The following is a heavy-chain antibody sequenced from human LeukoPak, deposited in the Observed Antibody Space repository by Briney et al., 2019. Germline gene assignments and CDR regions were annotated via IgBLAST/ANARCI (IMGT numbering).Heavy chain of an antibody. J-gene: IGHJ4*02. CDR1: GFTFSSYW. V-gene: IGHV3-7*01. Sequence: PGGSLRLSCAASGFTFSSYWMSWVRQAPGKGLEWVANIKQDGSEKYYVDSVKGRFTISRDNAKNSLYLQMNSLRAEDTAVYYCARDGITMVRPLDYWGQGTLVTVSS. CDR2: IKQDGSEK. D-gene: IGHD3-10*01. CDR3: ARDGITMVRPLDY.